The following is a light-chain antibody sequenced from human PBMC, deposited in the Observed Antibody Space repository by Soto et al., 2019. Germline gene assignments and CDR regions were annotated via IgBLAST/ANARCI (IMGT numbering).Light chain of an antibody. CDR3: AAWDDSHNVLYV. CDR1: ISHIVSNT. CDR2: RDN. Sequence: QSLLTQAPCVSGTPGQRFTVSCSRGISHIVSNTVHWYQQLPGAAPKLLIYRDNQLPSGVPDRFAASKSGTSASLAIRGLQSEDEGDYYCAAWDDSHNVLYVFGTGTKVTVL. J-gene: IGLJ1*01. V-gene: IGLV1-44*01.